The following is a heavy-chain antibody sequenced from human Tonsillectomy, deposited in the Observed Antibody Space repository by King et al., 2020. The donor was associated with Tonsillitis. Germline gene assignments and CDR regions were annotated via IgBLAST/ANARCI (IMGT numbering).Heavy chain of an antibody. CDR1: GYTFSGYY. CDR2: INPDSGGT. Sequence: QLVQSGAEVKKPGASVKVSCKASGYTFSGYYMLWVRQAPGQGLEWMGWINPDSGGTSSTQKFQGRVTMTRDTSISTAYMELSRLRSDDTAVYYCARYYYHSGSSIGYWGKGTLVTVSS. V-gene: IGHV1-2*02. J-gene: IGHJ4*02. CDR3: ARYYYHSGSSIGY. D-gene: IGHD3-10*01.